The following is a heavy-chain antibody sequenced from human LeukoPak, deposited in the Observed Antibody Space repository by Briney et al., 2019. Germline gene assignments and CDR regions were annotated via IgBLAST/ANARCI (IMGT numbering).Heavy chain of an antibody. V-gene: IGHV3-72*01. CDR1: GFTFCDHY. J-gene: IGHJ6*02. CDR3: ARGGLGYSYGYYDYGMDV. CDR2: TRTKARRYNT. Sequence: GRSLRLSCAASGFTFCDHYTDWVCHAPAQGLECDGRTRTKARRYNTEYAASMIVILNISRDDSQYSLYLQMNSLKTKDTAVYYCARGGLGYSYGYYDYGMDVWGQGTTVTVSS. D-gene: IGHD5-18*01.